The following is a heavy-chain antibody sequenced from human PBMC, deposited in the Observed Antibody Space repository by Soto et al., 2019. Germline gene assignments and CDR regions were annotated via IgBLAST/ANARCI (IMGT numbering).Heavy chain of an antibody. CDR3: AGPSSDCGGDCYYFDY. Sequence: SETLSLTCALYGGSFSGYYWSWIRQPPGKGLEWIGEINHSGSTNYNPSLKSRVTISVDTSKNQFSLKLSSVPAADTAVYYCAGPSSDCGGDCYYFDYWGQGALVTVSS. V-gene: IGHV4-34*01. CDR2: INHSGST. J-gene: IGHJ4*02. D-gene: IGHD2-21*02. CDR1: GGSFSGYY.